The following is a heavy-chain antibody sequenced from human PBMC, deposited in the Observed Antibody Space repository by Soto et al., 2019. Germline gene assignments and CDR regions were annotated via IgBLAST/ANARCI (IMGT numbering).Heavy chain of an antibody. CDR1: GGSIYSHSNN. CDR3: ARQPTGFPNWFDS. J-gene: IGHJ5*01. V-gene: IGHV4-39*01. CDR2: IFHTGTA. Sequence: QLQLQESGPGLVQPSETLSLTCTVSGGSIYSHSNNWAWVRQAPGKGLEWMASIFHTGTAYYNLSLKSRVSISVDTSKNQFSLRLSSVTAADTALYYCARQPTGFPNWFDSWGQGILVTVSS.